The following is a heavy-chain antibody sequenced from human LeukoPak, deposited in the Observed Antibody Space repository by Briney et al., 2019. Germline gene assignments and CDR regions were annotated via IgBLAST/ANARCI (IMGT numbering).Heavy chain of an antibody. D-gene: IGHD3-16*01. CDR3: ATRLSSMITFGGAFDY. CDR2: IIPIFGTA. Sequence: ASVKVSCKASGGTFSSYAISWVRQAPGQGLEWMGGIIPIFGTANYAQKFQGRVTMTEDTSTDTAYMELSSLRSEDAAVYYCATRLSSMITFGGAFDYWGQGTLVTVSS. V-gene: IGHV1-69*06. CDR1: GGTFSSYA. J-gene: IGHJ4*02.